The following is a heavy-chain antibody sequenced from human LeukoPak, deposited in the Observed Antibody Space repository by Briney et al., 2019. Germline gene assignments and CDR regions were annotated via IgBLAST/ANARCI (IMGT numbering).Heavy chain of an antibody. CDR2: ISSSSSYI. V-gene: IGHV3-21*01. D-gene: IGHD3-22*01. CDR3: ARDAEPNYYDSSGYYHDI. J-gene: IGHJ3*02. Sequence: GGSLRLSCAASGFTFSSYSMNWVRQAPGKGLEWVSSISSSSSYIYYADSVKGRFTISRDNAKNSLYLQMNSLRAEDTAVYYCARDAEPNYYDSSGYYHDIWGQGTMVTVSS. CDR1: GFTFSSYS.